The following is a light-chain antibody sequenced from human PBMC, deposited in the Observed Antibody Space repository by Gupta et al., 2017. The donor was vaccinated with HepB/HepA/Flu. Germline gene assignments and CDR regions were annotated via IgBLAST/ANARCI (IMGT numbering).Light chain of an antibody. CDR3: QQYNTFPWA. CDR1: QSFTSW. CDR2: KAS. Sequence: GDRVTITCRASQSFTSWLAWYQQKPGKAPKLLIYKASNLQNGVPSRFRGSGSGTEFTLTISSLQPDDFATYYCQQYNTFPWAFGQGTKVEIK. J-gene: IGKJ1*01. V-gene: IGKV1-5*03.